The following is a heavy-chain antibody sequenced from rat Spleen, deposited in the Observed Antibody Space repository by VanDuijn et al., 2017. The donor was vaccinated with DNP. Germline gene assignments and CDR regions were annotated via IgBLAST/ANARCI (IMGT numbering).Heavy chain of an antibody. V-gene: IGHV5-22*01. CDR3: VRPHHYAGSYPRY. CDR2: ISYDGGST. Sequence: EVRLVESGGGLVQPGRSLKLSCAASGFTFSDYYIAWVRQAPTKGLEWVAYISYDGGSTSYGDSVKGRFTISRDNAKSTLYLQMNSLRSEDMATYFCVRPHHYAGSYPRYWGQGVMVTVSS. D-gene: IGHD1-12*02. J-gene: IGHJ2*01. CDR1: GFTFSDYY.